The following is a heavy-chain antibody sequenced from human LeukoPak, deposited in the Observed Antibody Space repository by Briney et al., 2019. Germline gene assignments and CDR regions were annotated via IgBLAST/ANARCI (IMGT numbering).Heavy chain of an antibody. CDR2: ISGSGGST. CDR3: AKDGVGDPTDY. D-gene: IGHD3-10*01. CDR1: GFTFSNAW. J-gene: IGHJ4*02. V-gene: IGHV3-23*01. Sequence: PGGSLRLSCAASGFTFSNAWMSWVRQAPGKGLEWVSGISGSGGSTFYADSVKGRFTISRDNSKNTLNLQMNSLRAEDTAVYYCAKDGVGDPTDYWGQGTLVTVSS.